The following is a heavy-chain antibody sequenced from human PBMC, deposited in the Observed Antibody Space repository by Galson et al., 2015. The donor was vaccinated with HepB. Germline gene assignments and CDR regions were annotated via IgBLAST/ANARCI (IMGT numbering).Heavy chain of an antibody. CDR1: GGTFSSYA. CDR3: ARGPYYYGSGSTPEDY. D-gene: IGHD3-10*01. CDR2: ISAYNGNT. J-gene: IGHJ4*02. Sequence: SVKVSCKASGGTFSSYAISWVRQAPGQGLEWMGWISAYNGNTNYAQKLQGRVTMTTDTSTSTAYMELRSLRSDDTAVYYCARGPYYYGSGSTPEDYWGQGTLVTVSS. V-gene: IGHV1-18*01.